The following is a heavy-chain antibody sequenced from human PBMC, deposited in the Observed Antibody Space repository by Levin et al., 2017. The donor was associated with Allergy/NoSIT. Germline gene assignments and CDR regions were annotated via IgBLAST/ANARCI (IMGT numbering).Heavy chain of an antibody. CDR2: ISSGSSTI. J-gene: IGHJ4*02. CDR1: GFTFSSYS. D-gene: IGHD3-10*01. Sequence: PGGSLRLSCAASGFTFSSYSMNWVRQAPGKGLEWVSYISSGSSTIYYADSVKGRFTISRDNAKNSLYLQMNSLRAEDTAVYYCARGYGSGRSGHDYWGKGTLVTVSA. CDR3: ARGYGSGRSGHDY. V-gene: IGHV3-48*01.